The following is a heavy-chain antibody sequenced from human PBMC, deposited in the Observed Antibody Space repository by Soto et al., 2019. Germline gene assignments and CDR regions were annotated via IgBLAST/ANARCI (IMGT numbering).Heavy chain of an antibody. J-gene: IGHJ4*02. CDR1: GGSIISYY. CDR2: IYYSGST. Sequence: PFETLSLTCTVSGGSIISYYWSWIRKPPGKGLEWIGYIYYSGSTNYNPSLKSRVTISVDTSKNQFSLKLSSVTAADTAVYYCARVSRLWDGTFDYWGQGTLVTVSS. D-gene: IGHD5-18*01. V-gene: IGHV4-59*01. CDR3: ARVSRLWDGTFDY.